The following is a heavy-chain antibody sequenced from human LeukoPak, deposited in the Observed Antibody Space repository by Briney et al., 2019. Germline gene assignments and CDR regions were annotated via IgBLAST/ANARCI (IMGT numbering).Heavy chain of an antibody. D-gene: IGHD2-2*01. V-gene: IGHV1-3*01. J-gene: IGHJ6*03. CDR1: GYTFTSYA. Sequence: ASVRVSCKASGYTFTSYAMHWVRQAPGQRLEWMGWINAGNGNTKYSQKFQGRVTITRNTSISTAYMELSSLRSEDTAVYYCARGRVGFLSSSTSYYYYYYMDVWGKGTTVTVSS. CDR3: ARGRVGFLSSSTSYYYYYYMDV. CDR2: INAGNGNT.